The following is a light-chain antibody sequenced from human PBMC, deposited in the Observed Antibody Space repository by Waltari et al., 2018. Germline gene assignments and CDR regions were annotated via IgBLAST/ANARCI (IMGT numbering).Light chain of an antibody. Sequence: QSALTQPASVSGTPGQSITISCTGTTSDVGAYDLVSWYQQHPGEAPKRPICEVFKRPSVMCGRFAGSKSGSTAALTISGRQPEDEGDYYCCSYAGRGTYVFGSGTKVTVL. CDR3: CSYAGRGTYV. J-gene: IGLJ1*01. V-gene: IGLV2-23*02. CDR2: EVF. CDR1: TSDVGAYDL.